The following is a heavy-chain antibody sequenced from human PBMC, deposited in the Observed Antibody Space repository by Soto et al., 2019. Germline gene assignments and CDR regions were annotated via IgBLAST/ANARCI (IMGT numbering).Heavy chain of an antibody. CDR1: GGSISSYY. CDR2: IYYSGST. Sequence: SSETLSLTCTVSGGSISSYYWSWIRQPPGKGLEWIGYIYYSGSTNYNPTLKSRVPISVDTSKNQFSLKLSSVTAADTAVYYCASSITMVRGAIWWFDPWGQGTLVTVSS. V-gene: IGHV4-59*01. J-gene: IGHJ5*02. CDR3: ASSITMVRGAIWWFDP. D-gene: IGHD3-10*01.